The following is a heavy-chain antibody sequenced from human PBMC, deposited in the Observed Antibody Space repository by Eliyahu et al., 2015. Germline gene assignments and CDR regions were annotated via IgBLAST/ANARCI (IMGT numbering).Heavy chain of an antibody. CDR2: INPNSGGT. CDR1: GYTFTGYY. CDR3: ARERNYCSGGSCLDY. D-gene: IGHD2-15*01. J-gene: IGHJ4*02. Sequence: QVQLVQSGAEVKKPGASVKVSCKASGYTFTGYYMHWVRQAPGQGLEWMGWINPNSGGTNYAQKFQGRVTMTRDTSISTAYMELSRLRSDDTAVYYCARERNYCSGGSCLDYWGQGTLVTVSS. V-gene: IGHV1-2*02.